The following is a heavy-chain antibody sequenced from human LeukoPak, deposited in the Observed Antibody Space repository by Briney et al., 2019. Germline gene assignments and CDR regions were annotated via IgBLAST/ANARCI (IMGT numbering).Heavy chain of an antibody. Sequence: ASLKVSCKASRYTFTRYYMHWVRQAPGQGLEWMGIINPSGGTTSYAQKSQGRVTMTRDTSTSTVYMELSSLTSEDTALYYCAREYVGLGYFDYWGQGTLVTVSS. D-gene: IGHD2-15*01. CDR3: AREYVGLGYFDY. CDR1: RYTFTRYY. CDR2: INPSGGTT. J-gene: IGHJ4*02. V-gene: IGHV1-46*01.